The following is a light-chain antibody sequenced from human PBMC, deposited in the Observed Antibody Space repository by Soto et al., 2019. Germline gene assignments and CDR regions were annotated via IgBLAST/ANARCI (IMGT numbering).Light chain of an antibody. CDR2: GAS. Sequence: EIVLTQSPGTLSLSPGERATLSCRASQSVSSSYLAWYQQKPGQAPRLLLYGASSRPTGIPDRFSGSGSGTDFTLTISRLEPEDFAVYYCQQYNSCPLTVGGGTNVDIK. CDR1: QSVSSSY. CDR3: QQYNSCPLT. V-gene: IGKV3-20*01. J-gene: IGKJ4*01.